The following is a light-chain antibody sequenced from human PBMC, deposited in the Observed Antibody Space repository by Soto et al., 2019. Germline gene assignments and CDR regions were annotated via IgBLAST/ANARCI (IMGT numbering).Light chain of an antibody. CDR2: DAS. J-gene: IGKJ1*01. CDR1: QTVTNNY. Sequence: PGERATLFCRASQTVTNNYIAWYQQKPGQPPRLLIYDASRRASGIPDKFSGSGSGTDFTLTISRLETEDFAVYYCQQCATSPLTFSQGTKVDIK. V-gene: IGKV3-20*01. CDR3: QQCATSPLT.